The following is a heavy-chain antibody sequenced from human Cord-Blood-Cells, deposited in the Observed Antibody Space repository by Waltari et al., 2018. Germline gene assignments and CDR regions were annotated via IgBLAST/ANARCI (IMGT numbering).Heavy chain of an antibody. CDR2: IIPILGIA. Sequence: QVLPVPSGAEVKKPGSSGKVSCKASGGNFRSYPIRRVRQAPGQGLEWMGGIIPILGIANYAQKFQGRVTITADKSTSTAYMELSSLRSEDTAVYYCARERYYDSSGYYWGQGTLVTVSS. D-gene: IGHD3-22*01. CDR1: GGNFRSYP. CDR3: ARERYYDSSGYY. V-gene: IGHV1-69*10. J-gene: IGHJ4*02.